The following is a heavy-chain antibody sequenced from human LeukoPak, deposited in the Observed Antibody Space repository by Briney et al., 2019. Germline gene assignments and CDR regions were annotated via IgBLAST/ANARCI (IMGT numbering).Heavy chain of an antibody. J-gene: IGHJ4*02. D-gene: IGHD2-2*01. CDR3: ARGLGYCTSTTCLLPFDY. CDR1: GFTVSTYY. Sequence: PGGSLRLSCAASGFTVSTYYMTWVRQALGKELECVSVIYSGGSTYYADSVKGRFTVSRDNSKNTLYLQMNSLRAEDTAMYYCARGLGYCTSTTCLLPFDYWGQGTLVTVSS. CDR2: IYSGGST. V-gene: IGHV3-53*01.